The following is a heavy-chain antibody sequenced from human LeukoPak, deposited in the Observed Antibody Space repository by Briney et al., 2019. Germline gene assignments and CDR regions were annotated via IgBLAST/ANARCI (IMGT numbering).Heavy chain of an antibody. CDR3: AREVRAFDY. J-gene: IGHJ4*02. Sequence: GASVKVSCKAPGYTFTAYAMIWVRQAPGQGLEWMGWINTNTGNPTYAQGLTGRFVFSLDTSVSTAYLQISSLKAEDTAVYYCAREVRAFDYWGQGTLVTVSS. CDR1: GYTFTAYA. D-gene: IGHD4-11*01. CDR2: INTNTGNP. V-gene: IGHV7-4-1*02.